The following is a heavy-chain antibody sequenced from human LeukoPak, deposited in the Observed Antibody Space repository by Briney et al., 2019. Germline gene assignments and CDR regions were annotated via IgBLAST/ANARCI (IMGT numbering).Heavy chain of an antibody. D-gene: IGHD2-2*01. J-gene: IGHJ4*02. CDR1: GFTFISYA. CDR3: VKGFCSSPSCAFDY. V-gene: IGHV3-64D*06. Sequence: GWSLRLSCSASGFTFISYAMHWVRQAPGKGLEYVSGIGSDGGSTYYADSVKGRFTISRDNSKSTLYLQMSSLRAEDTAVYYCVKGFCSSPSCAFDYWGQGTLVTVSS. CDR2: IGSDGGST.